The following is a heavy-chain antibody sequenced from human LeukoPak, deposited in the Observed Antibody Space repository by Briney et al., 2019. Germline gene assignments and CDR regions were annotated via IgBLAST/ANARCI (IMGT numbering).Heavy chain of an antibody. J-gene: IGHJ4*02. CDR2: IYYSGST. Sequence: SETLSLTCTVSGGSISSYYWSWIRQPPGKGLEWIGYIYYSGSTNYNPSLKSRVTISVDTSKNQFSLKLSSVTAADTAVYYCARGDDYGDYSGGAYYFDYWGQGTLVTVSS. CDR1: GGSISSYY. CDR3: ARGDDYGDYSGGAYYFDY. V-gene: IGHV4-59*01. D-gene: IGHD4-17*01.